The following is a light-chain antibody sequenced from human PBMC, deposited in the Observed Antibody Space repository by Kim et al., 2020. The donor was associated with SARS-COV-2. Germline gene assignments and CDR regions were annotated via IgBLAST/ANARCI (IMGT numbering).Light chain of an antibody. Sequence: PGERDTLSCRARLSVSSSYLSSDQHTPGQAPRLLIYGAYSRATGIPDRFSGSGSGTDFTLTISTLEPEDFAVYYCQQYSRSPPGTFGQGTTVEIK. CDR1: LSVSSSY. CDR2: GAY. V-gene: IGKV3-20*01. J-gene: IGKJ1*01. CDR3: QQYSRSPPGT.